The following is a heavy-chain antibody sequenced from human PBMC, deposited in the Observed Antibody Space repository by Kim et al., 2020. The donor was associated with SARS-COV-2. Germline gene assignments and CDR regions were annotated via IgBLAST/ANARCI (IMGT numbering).Heavy chain of an antibody. Sequence: SETLSLTCTVSGGPSSSYYWTWIRQPPGKGLEWIGYTYDTGSTNYNASLKSRVTISVDRSKNQFSLNLNSVTAADTAVYYCARGVTVTTIHYFDYWGQGTLVTVSS. D-gene: IGHD4-17*01. CDR3: ARGVTVTTIHYFDY. J-gene: IGHJ4*02. CDR2: TYDTGST. V-gene: IGHV4-59*01. CDR1: GGPSSSYY.